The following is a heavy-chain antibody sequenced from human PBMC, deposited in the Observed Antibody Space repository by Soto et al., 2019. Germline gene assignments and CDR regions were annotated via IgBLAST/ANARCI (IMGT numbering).Heavy chain of an antibody. CDR2: IYPSGST. CDR1: GGSISGHS. Sequence: SETLSLTCTVSGGSISGHSWIWIRQPAGRGLEWIGHIYPSGSTSYNPSLRSRVTMSLDTSKNQIFLNLTSVTAADTAVFYCVRGRSYSVYDFWGPGTLVTVSS. J-gene: IGHJ4*02. V-gene: IGHV4-4*07. CDR3: VRGRSYSVYDF. D-gene: IGHD5-12*01.